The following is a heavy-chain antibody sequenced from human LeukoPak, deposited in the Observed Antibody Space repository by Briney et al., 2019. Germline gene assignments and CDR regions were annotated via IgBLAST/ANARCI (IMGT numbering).Heavy chain of an antibody. CDR2: ISGSGGST. J-gene: IGHJ4*02. Sequence: QPGGSLRLSCAATGFTFSSYAMSWVRQAPGKGLEWVSAISGSGGSTYYADSVKGRFTISRDNSKNTLYLQMNSLRAEDTAVYYCAKAGYCSGGSCLKPLGYWGQGTLVTVSS. CDR1: GFTFSSYA. CDR3: AKAGYCSGGSCLKPLGY. V-gene: IGHV3-23*01. D-gene: IGHD2-15*01.